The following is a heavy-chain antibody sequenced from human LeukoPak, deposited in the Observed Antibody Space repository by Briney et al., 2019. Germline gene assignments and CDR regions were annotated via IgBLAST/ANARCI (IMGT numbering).Heavy chain of an antibody. V-gene: IGHV1-69*13. CDR1: GGTFSSYA. J-gene: IGHJ4*02. CDR2: IIPIFGTA. CDR3: ARDQYDTWSRRGNFDS. Sequence: SVKVSRKASGGTFSSYAISWVRQAPGQGLEWMGGIIPIFGTANYAQKFQGRVTITADESTSTAYMELSSLRSEDTAVYYCARDQYDTWSRRGNFDSWGQGTLVIVSS. D-gene: IGHD3-3*01.